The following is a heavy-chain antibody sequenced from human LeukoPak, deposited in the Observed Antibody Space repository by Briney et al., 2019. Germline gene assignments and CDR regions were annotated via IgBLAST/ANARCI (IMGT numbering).Heavy chain of an antibody. V-gene: IGHV3-23*01. CDR2: ISGSGGST. CDR3: AKGANYYYDSSGYATFDY. CDR1: GFTFTSNA. J-gene: IGHJ4*02. D-gene: IGHD3-22*01. Sequence: PGGSLRLSCAPSGFTFTSNAMSWVPQAPGKGLEWVSAISGSGGSTYYADSVKGRFTISRDNSKNTLYLQMNSLRAEDTAVYYCAKGANYYYDSSGYATFDYWGQGTLVTVSS.